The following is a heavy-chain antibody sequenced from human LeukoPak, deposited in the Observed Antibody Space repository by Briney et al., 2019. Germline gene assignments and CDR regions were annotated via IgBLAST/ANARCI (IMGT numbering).Heavy chain of an antibody. Sequence: GASAKVSCKASGGTFSSYAISWVRQAPGQGLEWMGGIIPIFGTANYAQKFQGRVTITADESTSTAYMELSSLRSEDTAVYYCARRVFKGLVPAAIWFDPWGQGTLVTVSS. D-gene: IGHD2-2*01. CDR1: GGTFSSYA. V-gene: IGHV1-69*13. J-gene: IGHJ5*02. CDR3: ARRVFKGLVPAAIWFDP. CDR2: IIPIFGTA.